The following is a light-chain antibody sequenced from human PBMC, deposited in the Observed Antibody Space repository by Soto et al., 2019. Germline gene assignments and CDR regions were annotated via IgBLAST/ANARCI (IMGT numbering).Light chain of an antibody. V-gene: IGKV2D-29*01. CDR1: QSLLYSDGKTY. J-gene: IGKJ5*01. CDR2: DVS. CDR3: MQRTHVPIT. Sequence: IVVTQTPLSVCVTXGQPASMSCKSRQSLLYSDGKTYLSWYLQRRGXPPQLXXYDVSNRFSGGPDRFSGSGSGTDFTRKISRGEAEDVGVYYGMQRTHVPITFGQGTRLEIK.